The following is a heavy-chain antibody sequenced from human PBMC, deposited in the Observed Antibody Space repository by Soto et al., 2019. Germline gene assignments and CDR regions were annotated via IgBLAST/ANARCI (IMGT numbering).Heavy chain of an antibody. D-gene: IGHD3-22*01. CDR1: GFTFSSYG. CDR2: ISYDGSNK. V-gene: IGHV3-30*18. Sequence: ESGGGVVQPGRSLRLSCAASGFTFSSYGMHWVRQAPGKGLEWVAVISYDGSNKYYADSVKGRFTISRDNSKNTLYLQMNSLRAEDTAVYYCAKDLAYYYDSSGHFDYWGQGTLVTVSS. J-gene: IGHJ4*02. CDR3: AKDLAYYYDSSGHFDY.